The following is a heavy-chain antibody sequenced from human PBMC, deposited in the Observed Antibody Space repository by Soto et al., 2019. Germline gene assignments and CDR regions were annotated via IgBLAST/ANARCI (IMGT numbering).Heavy chain of an antibody. CDR3: ARERGGYGLFDS. D-gene: IGHD5-18*01. CDR1: GGSISNAAYS. J-gene: IGHJ4*02. Sequence: QLQLQESGSGLVKPSHTLSLTCTVSGGSISNAAYSWSGIRQPPGKGLEWIGDIYPSGMPFYNPSLRSRVTISIDRSNDQFSLNLKSVTAADTAVYYCARERGGYGLFDSWGQGTLVTVSS. V-gene: IGHV4-30-2*01. CDR2: IYPSGMP.